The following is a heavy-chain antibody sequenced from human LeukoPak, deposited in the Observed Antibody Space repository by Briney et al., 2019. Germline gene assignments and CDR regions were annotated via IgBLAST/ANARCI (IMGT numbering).Heavy chain of an antibody. Sequence: SETLSLTCTVSGGSNSSYYWSWIRQPPGKGLEWIGYIYYSGSTNYNPSLKSRVTISVDTSKNQLSLKLSSVTAADTAVYYCARDQSMWEPRTWFDPWGQGTLVTVSS. J-gene: IGHJ5*02. CDR2: IYYSGST. CDR1: GGSNSSYY. CDR3: ARDQSMWEPRTWFDP. V-gene: IGHV4-59*01. D-gene: IGHD1-26*01.